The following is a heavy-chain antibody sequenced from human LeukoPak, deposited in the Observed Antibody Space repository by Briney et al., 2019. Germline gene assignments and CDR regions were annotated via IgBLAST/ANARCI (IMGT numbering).Heavy chain of an antibody. CDR2: IDYSGST. CDR3: ARDFPVFY. J-gene: IGHJ4*02. Sequence: SETLSLTCTVSGGSISSYYWSWIRQPPGKGLEWIGYIDYSGSTAYNPSLNGRVAVSLDASKNQFSLKLSSVTAADTAVYYCARDFPVFYWGQGTLVTVSS. V-gene: IGHV4-59*01. CDR1: GGSISSYY.